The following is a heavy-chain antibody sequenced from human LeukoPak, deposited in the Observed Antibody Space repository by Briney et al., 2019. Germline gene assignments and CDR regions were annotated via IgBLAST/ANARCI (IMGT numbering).Heavy chain of an antibody. CDR3: ARGVYAFDI. V-gene: IGHV3-7*01. CDR2: MKEDGTEI. CDR1: GFTFSNYE. J-gene: IGHJ3*02. Sequence: GGSLRLSCAASGFTFSNYEMHWVRQAPGKGLEWVAYMKEDGTEIYYVDSVKGRFTISRDNAKNSLYLQMNSLRDEDTAIYYCARGVYAFDIWGQGTMVTVSS.